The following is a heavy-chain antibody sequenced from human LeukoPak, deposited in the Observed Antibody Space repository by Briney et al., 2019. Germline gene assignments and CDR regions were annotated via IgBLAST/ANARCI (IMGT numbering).Heavy chain of an antibody. CDR3: ARAVIVEYQLFLGASFYYMDV. D-gene: IGHD2-2*01. V-gene: IGHV1-18*01. Sequence: ASVKVSCKASGYTFTSYGISWVREAPGQGLEWMGWISAYNGNTNYAQTLQGRVTMTTDTSPRTAYMELSRLRSDHTAGYYCARAVIVEYQLFLGASFYYMDVWGKGTTVTVSS. CDR1: GYTFTSYG. CDR2: ISAYNGNT. J-gene: IGHJ6*03.